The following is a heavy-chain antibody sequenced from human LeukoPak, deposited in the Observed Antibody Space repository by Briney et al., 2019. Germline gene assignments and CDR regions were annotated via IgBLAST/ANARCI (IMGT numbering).Heavy chain of an antibody. J-gene: IGHJ4*02. V-gene: IGHV4-59*01. CDR2: IYYSGDT. D-gene: IGHD4-17*01. Sequence: SETLSLTCTVSGGSISSYYWSWIRQPPGKGLEWIGYIYYSGDTNYNPSLKSRVTISVDTSKNQFSLKLSSVTAADTAVYYCARDLGGPIYGFVYWGQGTLVTVSS. CDR1: GGSISSYY. CDR3: ARDLGGPIYGFVY.